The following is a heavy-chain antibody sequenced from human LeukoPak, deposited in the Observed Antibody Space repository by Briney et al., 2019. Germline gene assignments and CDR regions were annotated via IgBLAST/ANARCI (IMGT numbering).Heavy chain of an antibody. CDR2: ISYDGSSK. J-gene: IGHJ4*02. V-gene: IGHV3-30-3*01. CDR1: GFTFSSYA. D-gene: IGHD3-22*01. CDR3: ARTSYYDSRGYYSNDY. Sequence: GGSLRLSCAASGFTFSSYAMHWVRQAPGKGLEWVAVISYDGSSKFDADSVKGRFTISRDNSKNTLYLQMNSLRAEDTAVYYCARTSYYDSRGYYSNDYWGQGTLVTVSS.